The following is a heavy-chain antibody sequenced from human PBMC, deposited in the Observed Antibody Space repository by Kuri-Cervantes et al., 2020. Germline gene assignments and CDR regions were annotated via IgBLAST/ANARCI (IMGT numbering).Heavy chain of an antibody. CDR3: AREYGSGSWVLPDAFDI. J-gene: IGHJ3*02. Sequence: GGSLRLSCAASGFTFSNNWMSWVRQAPGKGLEWVSYISSSSSTIYYADSVKGRFTISRDNAKNSLYLQMNSLRAEDTAVYYCAREYGSGSWVLPDAFDIWGQGTMVTVSS. CDR2: ISSSSSTI. CDR1: GFTFSNNW. V-gene: IGHV3-48*01. D-gene: IGHD3-10*01.